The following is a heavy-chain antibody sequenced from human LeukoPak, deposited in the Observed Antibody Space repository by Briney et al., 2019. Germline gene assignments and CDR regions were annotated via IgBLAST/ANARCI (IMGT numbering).Heavy chain of an antibody. CDR3: VKQTLSSGLDN. D-gene: IGHD6-19*01. CDR1: GFTFTSYG. V-gene: IGHV3-30*02. J-gene: IGHJ4*02. CDR2: IRYDGNNK. Sequence: PGGSLRLSCAASGFTFTSYGMHWVRQAPGKGLECVAFIRYDGNNKYYADSVKGRFTISRDNSKNTLNLQMDSLRAEDTAVYYCVKQTLSSGLDNWGQGTLVTVDS.